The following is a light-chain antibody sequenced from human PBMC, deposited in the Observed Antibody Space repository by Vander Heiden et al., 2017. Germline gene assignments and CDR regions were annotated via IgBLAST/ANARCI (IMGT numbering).Light chain of an antibody. V-gene: IGLV1-44*01. Sequence: QSVLTQPPSASGTPGQRVTISCSGSSASIGGNTVNWYQHLPGTAPKLLIYSNNQRPSGVPDRFSASKSGTSASLAISGLQSEDEADYCCATWDDSLNVYVFGIGTKVTVL. CDR1: SASIGGNT. J-gene: IGLJ1*01. CDR2: SNN. CDR3: ATWDDSLNVYV.